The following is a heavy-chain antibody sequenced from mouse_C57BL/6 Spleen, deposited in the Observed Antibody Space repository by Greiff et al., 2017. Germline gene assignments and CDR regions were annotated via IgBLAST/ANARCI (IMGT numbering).Heavy chain of an antibody. CDR3: GTGTGFAY. J-gene: IGHJ3*01. Sequence: VQVVESGAELARPGASVKLSCTASGYTFTSYGISWVKQRPGQGLEWIGEIYPRSGNTYYNEKFKGKATLSADKSSSTAYMELRRLTSEDSAVYFCGTGTGFAYWGQGTLVTVSA. D-gene: IGHD4-1*01. CDR2: IYPRSGNT. CDR1: GYTFTSYG. V-gene: IGHV1-81*01.